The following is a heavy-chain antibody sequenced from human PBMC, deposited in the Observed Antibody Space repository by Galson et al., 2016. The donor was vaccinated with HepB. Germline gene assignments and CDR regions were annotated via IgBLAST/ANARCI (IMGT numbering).Heavy chain of an antibody. CDR2: SK. J-gene: IGHJ4*02. CDR1: GFAFSSYS. Sequence: SLRLSCAASGFAFSSYSMNWVRQAPGKGLKWVGDSKYYPDSVKGRFTISRDNSKNTLYLQMNSLRPEDTAVYYCARCVDTSMAPFDYWGQGTLLTVSS. CDR3: ARCVDTSMAPFDY. V-gene: IGHV3-30*03. D-gene: IGHD5-18*01.